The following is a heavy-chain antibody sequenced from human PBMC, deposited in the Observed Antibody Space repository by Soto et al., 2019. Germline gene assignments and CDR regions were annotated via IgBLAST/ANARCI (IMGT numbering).Heavy chain of an antibody. V-gene: IGHV4-30-4*01. CDR2: IYYSGST. Sequence: SETLSLTCTVSVASTSVVIYYWGGFRKPQGKGLEWIGYIYYSGSTYYNPSLKSRVTISLDTSKNQFSLKLSSVTAADTAVYYCASWGGFGTTTYYYVMDVWGQGTTVTVSS. CDR1: VASTSVVIYY. J-gene: IGHJ6*02. CDR3: ASWGGFGTTTYYYVMDV. D-gene: IGHD1-7*01.